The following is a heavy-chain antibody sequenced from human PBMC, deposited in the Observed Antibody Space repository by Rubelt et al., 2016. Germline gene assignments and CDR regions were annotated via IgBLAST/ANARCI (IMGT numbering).Heavy chain of an antibody. Sequence: GKGLEWLANIKQDGSEKYYVDSVKGRFTISRDNAKNSLYLQMNSLRAEDTAVYYCARDSGGLEDYFYYWGQGTLVTVSS. CDR2: IKQDGSEK. J-gene: IGHJ4*02. CDR3: ARDSGGLEDYFYY. D-gene: IGHD3-16*01. V-gene: IGHV3-7*03.